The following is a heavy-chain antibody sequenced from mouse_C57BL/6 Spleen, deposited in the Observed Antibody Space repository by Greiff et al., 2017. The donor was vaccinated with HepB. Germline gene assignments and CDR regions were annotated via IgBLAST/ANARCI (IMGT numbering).Heavy chain of an antibody. V-gene: IGHV1-64*01. CDR2: IHPNSGST. Sequence: VQLQQSGAELVKPGASVKLSCKASGYTFTSYWMHWVKQRPGQGLEWIGMIHPNSGSTNYNEKFKSKATLTVDKSSSTAYMKLSSLTSEDSAVYYCARPPFITTVVGDYYAMDYWGQGTSVTVSS. D-gene: IGHD1-1*01. CDR1: GYTFTSYW. J-gene: IGHJ4*01. CDR3: ARPPFITTVVGDYYAMDY.